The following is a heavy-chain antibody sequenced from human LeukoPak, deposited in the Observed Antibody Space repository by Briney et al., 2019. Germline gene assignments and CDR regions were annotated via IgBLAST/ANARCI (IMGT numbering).Heavy chain of an antibody. CDR1: GYTFTSYG. D-gene: IGHD4/OR15-4a*01. CDR3: ARVDYVPSYYYYYMYV. Sequence: ASVKVSCKASGYTFTSYGISLVRQAPGQGLEWMGWISAYNGNRNHAQKLQGRVTMTTDTSTSTAYMELRSLRSDDTAVYYCARVDYVPSYYYYYMYVWGKGTKVTVSS. CDR2: ISAYNGNR. J-gene: IGHJ6*03. V-gene: IGHV1-18*01.